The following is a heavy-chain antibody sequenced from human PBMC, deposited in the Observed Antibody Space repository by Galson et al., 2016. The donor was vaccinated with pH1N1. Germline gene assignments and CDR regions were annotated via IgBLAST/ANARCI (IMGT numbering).Heavy chain of an antibody. CDR3: AREGSGYDFWFDP. Sequence: SVKVSCKASGYTFSGSYIHWVRQAPGQGLEWMGWINPKSGATNDAQKFRGRFTMTRDTSINTVYMDLTSLTSDDTAFYFCAREGSGYDFWFDPWGRGTLVTVSS. V-gene: IGHV1-2*02. CDR2: INPKSGAT. D-gene: IGHD5-12*01. CDR1: GYTFSGSY. J-gene: IGHJ5*02.